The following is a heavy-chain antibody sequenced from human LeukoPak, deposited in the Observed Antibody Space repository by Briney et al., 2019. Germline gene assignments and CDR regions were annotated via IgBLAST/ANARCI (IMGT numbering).Heavy chain of an antibody. CDR2: ITYSGST. CDR3: ARYGMATIQFFDY. D-gene: IGHD5-24*01. Sequence: SETLSLTCTVSGGSISAYYWSWIRQPPGKGLEWIGYITYSGSTKYNPSLKSRVTISVDTSKNQFSLKLSSVTAADTAVYYCARYGMATIQFFDYWGQGTLFTVSS. J-gene: IGHJ4*02. V-gene: IGHV4-59*01. CDR1: GGSISAYY.